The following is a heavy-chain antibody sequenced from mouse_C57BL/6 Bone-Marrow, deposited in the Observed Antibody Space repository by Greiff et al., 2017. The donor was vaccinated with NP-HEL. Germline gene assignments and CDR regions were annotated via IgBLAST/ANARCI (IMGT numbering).Heavy chain of an antibody. J-gene: IGHJ2*01. CDR3: ARRWDYYGRDY. CDR1: GYTFTSYW. V-gene: IGHV1-55*01. CDR2: LYPGSGST. Sequence: QVQLQQPGAELVKPGASVKMSCKASGYTFTSYWITWVKQRPGQGLEWIGDLYPGSGSTNYNEKFKGKATFTADTSSNTAYMQLSSLTTEDSAIDYCARRWDYYGRDYWGQGTTLTVSS. D-gene: IGHD1-1*01.